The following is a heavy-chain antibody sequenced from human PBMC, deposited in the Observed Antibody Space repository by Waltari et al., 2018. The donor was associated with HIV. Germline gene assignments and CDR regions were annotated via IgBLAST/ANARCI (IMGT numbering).Heavy chain of an antibody. V-gene: IGHV3-9*01. CDR2: ISWNSATI. J-gene: IGHJ6*01. Sequence: EVQLEESGGALVQPGRSLRLSCAASGFAFSEHAIHWVRQVPGKGLEWVSGISWNSATIGYGDSVKGRFTISRDNAKNSVYLEMNGLTPEDTALYYCARDARG. CDR3: ARDA. CDR1: GFAFSEHA.